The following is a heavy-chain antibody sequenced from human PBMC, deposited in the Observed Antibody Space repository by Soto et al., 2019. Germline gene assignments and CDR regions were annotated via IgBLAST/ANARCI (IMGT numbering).Heavy chain of an antibody. J-gene: IGHJ6*02. CDR2: IYYSGTT. Sequence: SETLSLTCTVSGDSVSSATYYWSWIRQPPGKGLEWIGHIYYSGTTNYNPSLKSRVTMSVDTSKNQFSLKLSSVTPADTAVYYCARKGPTRYKHYGMDVWGQGTTVX. V-gene: IGHV4-61*01. CDR1: GDSVSSATYY. D-gene: IGHD1-1*01. CDR3: ARKGPTRYKHYGMDV.